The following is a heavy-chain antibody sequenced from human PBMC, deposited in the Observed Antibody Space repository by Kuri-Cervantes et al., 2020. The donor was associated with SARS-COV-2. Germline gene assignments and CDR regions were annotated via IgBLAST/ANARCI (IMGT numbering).Heavy chain of an antibody. J-gene: IGHJ4*02. V-gene: IGHV3-20*04. CDR3: ARDRVYFDY. Sequence: GESLKISCAASGFIFDDYGMSWVRQAPGKGLEWVSGINWNGGSTGYADSVKGRFTISRDNAKNSLYLQMNSLRAEDTAAYYCARDRVYFDYWGQGTLVTVSS. CDR2: INWNGGST. CDR1: GFIFDDYG.